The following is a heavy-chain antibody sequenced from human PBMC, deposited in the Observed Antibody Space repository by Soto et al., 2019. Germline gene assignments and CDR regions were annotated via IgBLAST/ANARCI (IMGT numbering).Heavy chain of an antibody. Sequence: SQTLSLTCAISGDSVSSNSAAWNWIRQSPSRGLEWLGRTYYRSKWYNDYAVSVESRITINPDTSKNQFSLQLNSVTPEDTAVYYCARDRCSGGSCYWSYYYGMDVWGQGTTVTVSS. CDR2: TYYRSKWYN. CDR3: ARDRCSGGSCYWSYYYGMDV. V-gene: IGHV6-1*01. J-gene: IGHJ6*02. D-gene: IGHD2-15*01. CDR1: GDSVSSNSAA.